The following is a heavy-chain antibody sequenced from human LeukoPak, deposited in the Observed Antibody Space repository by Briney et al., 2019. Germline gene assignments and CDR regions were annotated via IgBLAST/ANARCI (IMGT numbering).Heavy chain of an antibody. D-gene: IGHD2-2*01. CDR1: GGSISSYY. CDR2: IYYSGST. CDR3: ARGDGSTFDA. J-gene: IGHJ5*02. Sequence: PSETLSLTCTVSGGSISSYYWSWIRQPPGKGLEWIGYIYYSGSTNYNPSLKSRVTISVDTSKNQFSLKLSPVTAADTAVYYCARGDGSTFDAWGQGTLVTVSS. V-gene: IGHV4-59*01.